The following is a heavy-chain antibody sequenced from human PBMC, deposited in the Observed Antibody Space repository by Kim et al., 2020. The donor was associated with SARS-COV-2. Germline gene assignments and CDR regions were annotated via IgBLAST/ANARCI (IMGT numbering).Heavy chain of an antibody. CDR2: IYYSGST. D-gene: IGHD5-18*01. J-gene: IGHJ4*01. CDR1: GGSISSSSYY. V-gene: IGHV4-39*01. Sequence: SETLSLTCTVSGGSISSSSYYWGWIRQPPGKGLEWIGSIYYSGSTYYNPSLKSRVTISVDTSKNQFSLKLSSVTAADTAVYYCARGTAIQLWLPYYFDY. CDR3: ARGTAIQLWLPYYFDY.